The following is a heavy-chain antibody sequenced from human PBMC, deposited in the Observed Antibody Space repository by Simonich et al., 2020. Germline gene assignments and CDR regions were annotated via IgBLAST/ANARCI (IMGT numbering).Heavy chain of an antibody. CDR1: GYTFTVYY. Sequence: QVQLVQSGAEVKKPGASVKVSCKASGYTFTVYYMHWVRQDPGKGLELMGWINPNSGGTNYAQKFQGRVTMTRDTSISTSYMELSRLRSDDTAVYYCAIVRFEAFDIWGQGTMVTVSS. CDR2: INPNSGGT. CDR3: AIVRFEAFDI. V-gene: IGHV1-2*02. J-gene: IGHJ3*02.